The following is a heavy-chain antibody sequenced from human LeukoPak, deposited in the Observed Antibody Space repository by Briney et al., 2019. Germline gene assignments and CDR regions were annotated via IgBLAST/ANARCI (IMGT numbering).Heavy chain of an antibody. CDR1: GFTFSSYA. V-gene: IGHV3-66*04. J-gene: IGHJ3*02. CDR3: ARQPYYDFWSGYSSYAFDI. D-gene: IGHD3-3*01. CDR2: IYSGGST. Sequence: GGSLRLSCAASGFTFSSYAMSWVRQAPGKGLEWVSVIYSGGSTYYADSVKGRFTISRDNPKNTLYLQMNSLRAEDTAVYYCARQPYYDFWSGYSSYAFDIWGQGTMVTVSS.